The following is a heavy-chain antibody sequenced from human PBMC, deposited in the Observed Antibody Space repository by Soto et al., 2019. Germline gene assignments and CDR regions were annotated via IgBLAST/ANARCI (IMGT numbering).Heavy chain of an antibody. J-gene: IGHJ4*02. CDR1: GGTFSSYA. Sequence: QVQLVQSGAEVKKPGSSVKVSCKASGGTFSSYAISWVRQAPGQGLEWMGGIIPIFGTANYAQKFHGRVTISADESTSTAYMKLSSLRSEDTAVYYCARDLNYYGGKAEGDWGQGTLVTVSS. CDR2: IIPIFGTA. D-gene: IGHD4-17*01. V-gene: IGHV1-69*01. CDR3: ARDLNYYGGKAEGD.